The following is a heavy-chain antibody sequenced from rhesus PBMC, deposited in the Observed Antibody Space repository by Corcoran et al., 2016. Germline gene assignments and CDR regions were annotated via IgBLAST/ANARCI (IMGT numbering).Heavy chain of an antibody. Sequence: EVQLVESGGGLAKPGGALRLSCAVSGFTGSDYYMEWVRQAPGKGLAWVARISSGYDGMWYAEFVKGRFTISRENAENTMYLQMDSLGTEDTAMYYCARDLYGHPVDYWGQGVLVTVSS. V-gene: IGHV3-178*01. CDR3: ARDLYGHPVDY. CDR1: GFTGSDYY. D-gene: IGHD4-29*01. CDR2: ISSGYDGM. J-gene: IGHJ4*01.